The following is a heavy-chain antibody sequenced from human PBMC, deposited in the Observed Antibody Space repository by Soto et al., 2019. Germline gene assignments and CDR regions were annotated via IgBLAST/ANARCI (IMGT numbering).Heavy chain of an antibody. CDR1: GYTFTSYG. Sequence: GASVKVSCKASGYTFTSYGISWVRQAPGQGLAWMGWISAYNGNTNYAQKLQGRVTMTTDTSTSTAYMELRSLRSDDTAVYYCARDPYSSGWAPGYYYYGMDVWGQGTTVTVSS. CDR2: ISAYNGNT. J-gene: IGHJ6*02. V-gene: IGHV1-18*01. CDR3: ARDPYSSGWAPGYYYYGMDV. D-gene: IGHD6-19*01.